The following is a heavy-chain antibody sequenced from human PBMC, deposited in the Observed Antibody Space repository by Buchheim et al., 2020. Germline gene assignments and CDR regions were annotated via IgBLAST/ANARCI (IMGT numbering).Heavy chain of an antibody. CDR2: IIPILGIA. J-gene: IGHJ4*02. CDR1: GATFSSNS. D-gene: IGHD3-10*01. V-gene: IGHV1-69*08. Sequence: QVQLVQSGAEVKKTGSSVKVSCKASGATFSSNSISWVRQAPGKGLEGMGRIIPILGIANYEQKFQGRVTIPAEESTRTANMELSSLRSEDTAVYYCARERFWFGELSDRSIDYWGQGTL. CDR3: ARERFWFGELSDRSIDY.